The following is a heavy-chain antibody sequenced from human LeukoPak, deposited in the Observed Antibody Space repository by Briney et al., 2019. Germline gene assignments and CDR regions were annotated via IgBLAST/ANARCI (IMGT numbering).Heavy chain of an antibody. Sequence: GGSLRLSCAASGFTFSNYWMSWVRQAPGKGLEWVANIKQDGSEKYYVDSVRGRFTVSRDNADNSLYLQMNSLRAEDTAKYYCARDLSPMSSGSYDRSYYSDYWGQGTLVTVSS. D-gene: IGHD1-26*01. CDR1: GFTFSNYW. J-gene: IGHJ4*02. V-gene: IGHV3-7*01. CDR2: IKQDGSEK. CDR3: ARDLSPMSSGSYDRSYYSDY.